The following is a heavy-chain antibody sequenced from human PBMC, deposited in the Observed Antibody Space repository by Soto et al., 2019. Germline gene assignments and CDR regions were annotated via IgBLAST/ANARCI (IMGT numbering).Heavy chain of an antibody. CDR3: ASANAGAFNI. CDR2: IYYSGST. CDR1: GGSVTSGTYY. Sequence: PSETLSLTCTVSGGSVTSGTYYWSWIRQPPGKGLEYIGYIYYSGSTNYNPPLNSRVTISVDTPKNQFSLKLSSATAADTALYYCASANAGAFNIWGQGTMVTVSS. J-gene: IGHJ3*02. V-gene: IGHV4-61*01.